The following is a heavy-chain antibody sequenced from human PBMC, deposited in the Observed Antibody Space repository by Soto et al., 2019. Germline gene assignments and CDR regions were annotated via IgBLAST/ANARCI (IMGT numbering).Heavy chain of an antibody. CDR2: IRGKSRNYAT. D-gene: IGHD3-16*01. CDR3: AYDQHYALDI. J-gene: IGHJ1*01. CDR1: DFTFGDSA. Sequence: EVQLVESGGGLVQPGGSLQLSCAASDFTFGDSAVHWIRQASGNGLEWVGRIRGKSRNYATGYAASVKGRFTISRDDSRNTAYLQMNSLKTEDTAVYYCAYDQHYALDIWGQGTLVTVSS. V-gene: IGHV3-73*01.